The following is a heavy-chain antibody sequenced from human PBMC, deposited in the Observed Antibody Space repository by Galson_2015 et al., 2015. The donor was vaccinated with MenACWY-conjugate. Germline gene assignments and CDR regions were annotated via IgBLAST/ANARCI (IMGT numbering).Heavy chain of an antibody. V-gene: IGHV3-30*02. D-gene: IGHD6-19*01. CDR3: AKDAQWSFDI. CDR2: IRDIGNDK. Sequence: SLRLSCAASGFTFSRNGMHWVRQSPGKGLEWVEWIRDIGNDKSYADSVTGRFTISRDNSKSTVSLQMNTLRAEDTAEYYCAKDAQWSFDIWGQGTMVTVSS. J-gene: IGHJ3*02. CDR1: GFTFSRNG.